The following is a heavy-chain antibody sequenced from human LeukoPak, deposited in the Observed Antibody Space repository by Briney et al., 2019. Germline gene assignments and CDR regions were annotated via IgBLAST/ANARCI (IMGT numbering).Heavy chain of an antibody. V-gene: IGHV4-39*07. D-gene: IGHD4-17*01. CDR2: IYYSGST. CDR1: GGSISSSSYY. CDR3: ARVFPGAVNVFDY. Sequence: KSSETLSLTCTVSGGSISSSSYYWGWIRQPPGKGLEWIGSIYYSGSTNYNPSLKSRVTISVDKSKNQFSLKLSSVTAADTAVYYCARVFPGAVNVFDYWGQGTLVTVSS. J-gene: IGHJ4*02.